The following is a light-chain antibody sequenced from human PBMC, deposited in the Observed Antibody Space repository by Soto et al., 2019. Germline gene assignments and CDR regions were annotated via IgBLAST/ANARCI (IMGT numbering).Light chain of an antibody. CDR2: ATS. CDR3: QKYNSAPLI. CDR1: QGIAPY. Sequence: DVPMTQSPSSLSAFVGDRVTITCRASQGIAPYLAWFQQKPGKVPKLLIYATSTLQSGVPSRFSGSGSGTDFTLTVTSLQPEDVGTYYCQKYNSAPLIFGGGTKVEIK. V-gene: IGKV1-27*01. J-gene: IGKJ4*01.